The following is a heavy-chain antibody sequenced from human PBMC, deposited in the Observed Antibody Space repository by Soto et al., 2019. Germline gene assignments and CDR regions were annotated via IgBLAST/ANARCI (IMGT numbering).Heavy chain of an antibody. Sequence: ASVKVSCKASGYTFTSYDINWVRQATGQGLEWMGWMNPNSGNTGYAQKFQGRVTMTRNTSISTAYMELSSLRSEDTAAYYCARGLAQNDAFDIWGQGTMVTVSS. J-gene: IGHJ3*02. CDR3: ARGLAQNDAFDI. CDR2: MNPNSGNT. V-gene: IGHV1-8*01. CDR1: GYTFTSYD.